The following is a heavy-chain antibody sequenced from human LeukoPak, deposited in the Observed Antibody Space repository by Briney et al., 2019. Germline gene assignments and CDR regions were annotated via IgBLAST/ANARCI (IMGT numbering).Heavy chain of an antibody. CDR2: ISGSGGST. CDR3: AKDLACSSTSCYSY. CDR1: GFTFSSYA. D-gene: IGHD2-2*01. J-gene: IGHJ4*02. Sequence: GGSLRLSCAASGFTFSSYAMSWVRQAPGKGLEWVSAISGSGGSTYYADSVKGRFTISRDNSKNTLYPQMNSLRAEDTAVYYCAKDLACSSTSCYSYWGQGTLVTVSS. V-gene: IGHV3-23*01.